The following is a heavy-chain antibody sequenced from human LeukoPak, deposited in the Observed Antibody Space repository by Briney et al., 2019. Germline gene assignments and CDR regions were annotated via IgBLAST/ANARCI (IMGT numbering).Heavy chain of an antibody. J-gene: IGHJ6*02. V-gene: IGHV3-30*18. D-gene: IGHD3-10*01. CDR1: GFSLSSYG. Sequence: GGSLRLSCAVSGFSLSSYGMHWVRQAPGKGLEWVAVISYDGSNKNYADSVKGRFTISRDNSKNTLYLQMNSLRAEDTAVYYCAKDPELGGPRDYYGMDVWGQGTTVTVSS. CDR2: ISYDGSNK. CDR3: AKDPELGGPRDYYGMDV.